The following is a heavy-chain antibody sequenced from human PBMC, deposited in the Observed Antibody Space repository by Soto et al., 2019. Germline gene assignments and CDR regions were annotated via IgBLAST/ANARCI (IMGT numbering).Heavy chain of an antibody. CDR2: IYYSGST. J-gene: IGHJ6*02. CDR3: ARGVRGARDYYYYYGMDV. D-gene: IGHD5-12*01. Sequence: PSETLSLTCTVSGGSISSYYWRWIRQPPGKGLEWIGYIYYSGSTNYNPSLKSRVTISVDTSKNQFSLKLSSVTAADTAVYYCARGVRGARDYYYYYGMDVWGQGTTVTVSS. CDR1: GGSISSYY. V-gene: IGHV4-59*01.